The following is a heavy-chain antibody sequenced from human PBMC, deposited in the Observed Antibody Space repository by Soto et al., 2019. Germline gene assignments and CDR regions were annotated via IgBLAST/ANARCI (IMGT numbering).Heavy chain of an antibody. V-gene: IGHV3-43D*04. CDR2: ISWDGEST. CDR1: GYAFEDYA. D-gene: IGHD5-12*01. J-gene: IGHJ4*02. Sequence: GGSLRLSCATSGYAFEDYAMHWVRQVPGKGLEWVSLISWDGESTYYADPVKGRFTVSRDNSEKSLYLQMNSVRVDDTALYYCAKVGQLDITTGHAYFDHWGQGTLVTVLL. CDR3: AKVGQLDITTGHAYFDH.